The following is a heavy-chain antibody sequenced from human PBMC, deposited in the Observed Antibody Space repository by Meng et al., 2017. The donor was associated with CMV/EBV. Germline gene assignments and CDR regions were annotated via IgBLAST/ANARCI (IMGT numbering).Heavy chain of an antibody. CDR3: TTDKPAGDIVVVPAAHAHDI. V-gene: IGHV3-15*01. CDR2: IKSKTDGGTT. D-gene: IGHD2-2*01. J-gene: IGHJ3*02. Sequence: GGSLRLSCAASGFTFSNAWMSWVRQAPGKGLEWVGRIKSKTDGGTTDYAAPVKGRFTISRDDSKNTLYLQMNSLKTEDTAVYYCTTDKPAGDIVVVPAAHAHDIWGQATMVTVSS. CDR1: GFTFSNAW.